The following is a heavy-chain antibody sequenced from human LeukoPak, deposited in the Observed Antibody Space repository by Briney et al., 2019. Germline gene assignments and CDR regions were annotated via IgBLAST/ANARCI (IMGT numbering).Heavy chain of an antibody. CDR3: ARGTDYGDYLLDY. CDR1: GGSISSSSYY. Sequence: SETLSLTCTVSGGSISSSSYYWGWIRQPPGKGLEWIGSIYYSGSTYYNPSLKSRVTISVDTSKNQSSLKLSSVTAADTAVYYCARGTDYGDYLLDYWGQGTLVTVSS. CDR2: IYYSGST. J-gene: IGHJ4*02. V-gene: IGHV4-39*01. D-gene: IGHD4-17*01.